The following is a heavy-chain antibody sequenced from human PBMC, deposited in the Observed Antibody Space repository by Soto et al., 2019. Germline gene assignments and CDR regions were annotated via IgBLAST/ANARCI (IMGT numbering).Heavy chain of an antibody. J-gene: IGHJ6*02. V-gene: IGHV1-18*01. Sequence: QVQLVQSGDEVKKPGASVKVSCKASGYIFVNYGIAWVRQAPGQGLGWMGWISPYTGNTHSATKVQGRLTMTTDPSTSTAYMDLGSLTSDDTAVYYCVMVDNYVTPTPQDAWGQATTVTVSS. CDR1: GYIFVNYG. CDR3: VMVDNYVTPTPQDA. D-gene: IGHD3-16*01. CDR2: ISPYTGNT.